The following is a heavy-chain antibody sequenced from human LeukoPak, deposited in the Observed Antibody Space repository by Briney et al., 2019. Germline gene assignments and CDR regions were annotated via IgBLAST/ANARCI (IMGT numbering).Heavy chain of an antibody. Sequence: PGGSLRLSCAASGFTFSSYSMNWVRQAPGKGLEWVSSISSSSSYIYYADSVKGRFTISRDNAKNSLYLQMNSLRAEDTAVYYCARDHDCGGDCYPFDYWGQGTLVTVSS. D-gene: IGHD2-21*02. CDR1: GFTFSSYS. J-gene: IGHJ4*02. CDR2: ISSSSSYI. CDR3: ARDHDCGGDCYPFDY. V-gene: IGHV3-21*01.